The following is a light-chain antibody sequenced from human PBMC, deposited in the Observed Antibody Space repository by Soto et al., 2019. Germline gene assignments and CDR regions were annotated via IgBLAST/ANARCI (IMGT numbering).Light chain of an antibody. J-gene: IGLJ1*01. CDR2: EVS. CDR3: RTSGGITLYS. Sequence: QSVLTQPASVSGSPGQSITISCTGTSSDVGSYNLVSWYQQHPGKAPKLMIYEVSKRPSGVSNRFSGSKSGNTPSVKISGLQPQDEGDLYSRTSGGITLYSLGAGKRLTVL. CDR1: SSDVGSYNL. V-gene: IGLV2-23*02.